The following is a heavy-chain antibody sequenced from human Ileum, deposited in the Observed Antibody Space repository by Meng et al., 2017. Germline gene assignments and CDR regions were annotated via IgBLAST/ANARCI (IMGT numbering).Heavy chain of an antibody. D-gene: IGHD2-15*01. V-gene: IGHV1-2*02. Sequence: SVTVSCKASVYTFPGHYMHWLRQAPGQGLEWMGWINPNSGGTNFAQKFQGRVTLTRDTSISTAYMALSRLTSDDTAVYYCARKGLVVVVAANREGRAFDIWGQGTMVTVSS. CDR1: VYTFPGHY. J-gene: IGHJ3*02. CDR3: ARKGLVVVVAANREGRAFDI. CDR2: INPNSGGT.